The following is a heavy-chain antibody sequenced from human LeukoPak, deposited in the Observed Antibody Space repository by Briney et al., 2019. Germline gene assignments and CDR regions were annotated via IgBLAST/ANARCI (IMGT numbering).Heavy chain of an antibody. CDR2: ISSSSSYI. V-gene: IGHV3-21*01. CDR1: GFTFSSYS. D-gene: IGHD6-19*01. CDR3: ARDQWLVLDY. J-gene: IGHJ4*02. Sequence: KAGGSLRLSCAASGFTFSSYSMNWVRQAPGKGLEWVSSISSSSSYIYYADSVKGRFTISRDNAKNSLYLQMNYLRAEDTAVYYCARDQWLVLDYWGQGTLVTVSS.